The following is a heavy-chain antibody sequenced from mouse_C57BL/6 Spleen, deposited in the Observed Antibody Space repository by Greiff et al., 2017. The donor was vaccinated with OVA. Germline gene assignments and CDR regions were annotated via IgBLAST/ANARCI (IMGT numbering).Heavy chain of an antibody. V-gene: IGHV1-18*01. CDR2: INPNNGGT. CDR1: GYTFTDYN. J-gene: IGHJ4*01. D-gene: IGHD3-2*01. Sequence: EVQLQQSGPELVKPGASVKLPCKASGYTFTDYNMDWVKQSHGKSLEWIGDINPNNGGTIYNQKFKGKATLTVDKSSSTAYMELRSLTSEDTAVYYCARKTARSMDYWGQGTSVTVSS. CDR3: ARKTARSMDY.